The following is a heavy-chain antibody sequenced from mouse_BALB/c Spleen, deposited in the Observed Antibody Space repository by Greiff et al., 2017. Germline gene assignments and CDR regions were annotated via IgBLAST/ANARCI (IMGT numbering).Heavy chain of an antibody. J-gene: IGHJ4*01. CDR2: INSNGGST. D-gene: IGHD2-12*01. CDR1: GFTFSSYG. CDR3: ARAPGPRRAMDY. Sequence: EVMLVEPGGGLVQPGGSLKLSCAASGFTFSSYGMSWVRQTPDKRLELVATINSNGGSTYYPDSVKGRFTISRDNAKNTLYLQMSSLKSEDTAMYDCARAPGPRRAMDYWGEGTSVTVSS. V-gene: IGHV5-6-3*01.